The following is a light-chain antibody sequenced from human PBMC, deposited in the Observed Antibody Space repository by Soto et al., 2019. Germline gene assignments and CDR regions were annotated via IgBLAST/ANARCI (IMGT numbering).Light chain of an antibody. CDR3: SSYTSSSTLDV. Sequence: QSALTQPPSASGSPGQSVTISCTGTSSDTGTYNYVSWYQQHPGKAPKLMIYEVSNRPSGVSNRFSGSKSGNTASLTISGLQAEDEADYYCSSYTSSSTLDVFGTGTKVTVL. CDR2: EVS. V-gene: IGLV2-14*01. CDR1: SSDTGTYNY. J-gene: IGLJ1*01.